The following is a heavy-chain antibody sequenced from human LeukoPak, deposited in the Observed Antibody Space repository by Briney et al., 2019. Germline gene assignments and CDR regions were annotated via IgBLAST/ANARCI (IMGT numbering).Heavy chain of an antibody. D-gene: IGHD1-26*01. V-gene: IGHV4-38-2*02. J-gene: IGHJ4*02. Sequence: PSETLSLTCTVSGYSISSGYYWGWIRQPPGKGLEWIGTIYHSGSTYYNPSLKSRVTISVDTSKNQFSLKLSSVTAADTAVYYCARNSGSYPYFDYWGQGTLVTVSS. CDR1: GYSISSGYY. CDR2: IYHSGST. CDR3: ARNSGSYPYFDY.